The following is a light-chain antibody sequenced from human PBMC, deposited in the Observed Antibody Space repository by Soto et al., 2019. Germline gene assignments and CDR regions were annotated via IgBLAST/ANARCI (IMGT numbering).Light chain of an antibody. CDR3: QSYDSSLSGPYV. CDR1: SSNIGAGYD. J-gene: IGLJ1*01. V-gene: IGLV1-40*01. CDR2: GNS. Sequence: QSVLTQPPSVSGAPGQRVTISCTGSSSNIGAGYDVHWYQQLPGTAPKLLIYGNSNRPSGVPDRFSGSKSGTSASLAITGLPAEDWAELLRQSYDSSLSGPYVFGTGTKVTVL.